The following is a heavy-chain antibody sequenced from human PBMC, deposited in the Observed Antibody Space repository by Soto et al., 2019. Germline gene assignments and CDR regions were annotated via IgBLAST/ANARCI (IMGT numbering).Heavy chain of an antibody. CDR2: ISAYNGNT. CDR1: GYTFTSYG. D-gene: IGHD3-22*01. CDR3: ARMYYYDSSGYLMGSGAFDI. V-gene: IGHV1-18*01. Sequence: ASVKVSCKASGYTFTSYGISWVRQAPGQGLEWMGWISAYNGNTNYAQKLQGRVTMTTDTSTSTAYMELRSLRSDDTAVYYCARMYYYDSSGYLMGSGAFDIWGQGTMVTVSS. J-gene: IGHJ3*02.